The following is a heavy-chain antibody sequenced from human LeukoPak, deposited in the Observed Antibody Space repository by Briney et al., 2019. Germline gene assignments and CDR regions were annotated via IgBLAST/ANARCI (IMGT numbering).Heavy chain of an antibody. Sequence: ASVTVSCMASGYIFTNHDMNWVRRATGQGLEWMGWINQNSGNTGYAQKFQGRVTMAMNTSINTAYMELSSLRSEDTAVYYCARAASWSPIGDSYYYMDVWGNGTTATISS. CDR1: GYIFTNHD. CDR2: INQNSGNT. D-gene: IGHD6-13*01. J-gene: IGHJ6*03. V-gene: IGHV1-8*01. CDR3: ARAASWSPIGDSYYYMDV.